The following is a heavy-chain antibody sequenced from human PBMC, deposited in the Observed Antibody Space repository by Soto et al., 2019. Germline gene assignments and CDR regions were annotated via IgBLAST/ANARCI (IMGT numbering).Heavy chain of an antibody. Sequence: QVQLQQWGAGLLKPSETLSLTCAVYGGSFSGYYWTWIRQPPGTGLECIGEINHSGSTNYNPSLKXRVTIAVDTSKNQFSLKLTSVTAADTAVYYCARDKIPGLFDYWGQGTLVTVSS. J-gene: IGHJ4*02. CDR2: INHSGST. V-gene: IGHV4-34*01. CDR1: GGSFSGYY. CDR3: ARDKIPGLFDY. D-gene: IGHD2-21*01.